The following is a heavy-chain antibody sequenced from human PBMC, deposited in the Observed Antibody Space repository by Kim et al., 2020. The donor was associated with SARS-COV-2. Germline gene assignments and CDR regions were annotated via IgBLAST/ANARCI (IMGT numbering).Heavy chain of an antibody. D-gene: IGHD3-22*01. J-gene: IGHJ4*02. CDR1: GFTFSSYG. Sequence: GGSLRLSCAASGFTFSSYGMHWVRQAPGKGLEWVAVISYDGSNKYYADSVKGRFTISRDNSKNTLYLQMNSLRAEDTAVYYCARGRVYYDSSGLEYWGQGTLVTVSS. CDR2: ISYDGSNK. V-gene: IGHV3-33*05. CDR3: ARGRVYYDSSGLEY.